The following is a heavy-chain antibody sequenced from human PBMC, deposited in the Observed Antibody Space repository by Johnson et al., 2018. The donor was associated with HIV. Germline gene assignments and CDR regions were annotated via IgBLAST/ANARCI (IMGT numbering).Heavy chain of an antibody. Sequence: EVQLVESGGGLVKPGDSLRLSCTASGFRFSNAWMGWVRQAPGKGLEWLGRITSKTGGGTTSYAAPVNGRFTLSRDDSKDTVYLHMNSLKVDDTAVYYCTTDWEYYYGSGKLDAFDMWGQGTMVTVSS. CDR1: GFRFSNAW. CDR2: ITSKTGGGTT. V-gene: IGHV3-15*01. CDR3: TTDWEYYYGSGKLDAFDM. J-gene: IGHJ3*02. D-gene: IGHD3-10*01.